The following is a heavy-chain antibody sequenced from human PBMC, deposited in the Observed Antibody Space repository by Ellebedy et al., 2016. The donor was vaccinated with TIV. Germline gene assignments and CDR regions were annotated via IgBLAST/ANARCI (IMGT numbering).Heavy chain of an antibody. V-gene: IGHV3-43*01. Sequence: GESLKISCAASGFTFGEYTLHWVRQAPGKGLEWVSLITWDGIHTYYADSVRGRFTISRDNSKNFLYLQVDSLRTEDTAFYYCAKDTTPGWGSYSFDNWGQGTLVTVSS. CDR2: ITWDGIHT. D-gene: IGHD3-10*01. CDR1: GFTFGEYT. J-gene: IGHJ4*02. CDR3: AKDTTPGWGSYSFDN.